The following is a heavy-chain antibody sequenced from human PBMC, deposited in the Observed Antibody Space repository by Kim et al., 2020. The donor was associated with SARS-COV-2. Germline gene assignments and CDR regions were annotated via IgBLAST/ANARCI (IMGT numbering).Heavy chain of an antibody. CDR3: VRTNRVWIFDN. J-gene: IGHJ4*02. D-gene: IGHD1-1*01. CDR2: INSGGSST. CDR1: GFTFSSYA. Sequence: GGSLRISCAATGFTFSSYAMSGVRQAPGMGLEWGSTINSGGSSTFNADSVKGRVTISRDNSKNTLYLQINSIRAEDTAEYYCVRTNRVWIFDNCGQGT. V-gene: IGHV3-23*03.